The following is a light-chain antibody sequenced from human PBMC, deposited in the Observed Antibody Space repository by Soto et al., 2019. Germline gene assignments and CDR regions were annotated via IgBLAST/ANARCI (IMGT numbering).Light chain of an antibody. Sequence: DIQVTQSPSSLSASVGDRVTITCRASQIISSYLNWYQQKPGKAPKLLIYAASSLESGVPSRFSGSGSGTDFTLTISSLQPEDFATYYCQQSYSTPRPFGQGTKVDIK. V-gene: IGKV1-39*01. CDR1: QIISSY. J-gene: IGKJ1*01. CDR2: AAS. CDR3: QQSYSTPRP.